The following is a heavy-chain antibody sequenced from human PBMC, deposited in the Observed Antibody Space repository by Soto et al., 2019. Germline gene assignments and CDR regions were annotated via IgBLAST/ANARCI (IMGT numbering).Heavy chain of an antibody. CDR1: GYSFTNYG. CDR2: ISAYNGNT. CDR3: ASLNWDYFDY. V-gene: IGHV1-18*01. D-gene: IGHD7-27*01. Sequence: GASVKVSCKASGYSFTNYGISWVRQAPGQGLEWMGWISAYNGNTYYAQRLQGRVTMTTDTSTTTTYMELRSLRSDDTAVYYCASLNWDYFDYWGQGTLVTVST. J-gene: IGHJ4*02.